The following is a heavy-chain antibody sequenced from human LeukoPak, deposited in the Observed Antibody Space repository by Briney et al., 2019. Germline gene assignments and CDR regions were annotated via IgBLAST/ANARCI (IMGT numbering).Heavy chain of an antibody. CDR2: ITDSGSTI. J-gene: IGHJ6*02. V-gene: IGHV3-11*01. CDR1: GFTFRDYN. Sequence: PGGSLRLSCAASGFTFRDYNMNWVRRAPGKGLEWVSYITDSGSTIHYADSVNGRFTISRDNAKNSLYLQMNSLRAEDSAVYYCARSIGLTGGGVDVRGRGTTVNVSS. D-gene: IGHD3-9*01. CDR3: ARSIGLTGGGVDV.